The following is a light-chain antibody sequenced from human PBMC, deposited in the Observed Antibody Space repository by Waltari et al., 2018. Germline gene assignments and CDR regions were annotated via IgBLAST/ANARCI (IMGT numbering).Light chain of an antibody. CDR3: MQALQTPPT. CDR2: LGS. V-gene: IGKV2-28*01. CDR1: QTLLHSNGYNY. Sequence: DIVMPQSPLSLLVTPGAPASIPCRSSQTLLHSNGYNYLDWYLQKPGQSPQLLIYLGSNRASGVPDRFSGSGSGTDFTLKISRVEAEDVGVYYGMQALQTPPTFGQGTKVEIK. J-gene: IGKJ1*01.